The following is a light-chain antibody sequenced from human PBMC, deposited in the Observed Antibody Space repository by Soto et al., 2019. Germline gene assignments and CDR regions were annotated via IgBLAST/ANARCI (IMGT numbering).Light chain of an antibody. J-gene: IGKJ1*01. CDR3: HQFGYSPRT. CDR2: ATS. V-gene: IGKV3-20*01. CDR1: QTVNSDY. Sequence: EIVLTQSPGTLSLSPGETATLSCRASQTVNSDYLAWFQQRPGQAPRLLIFATSRRATDIPDRFSGSGSGTDFTLAIRRLEPEDFAVYYCHQFGYSPRTFGQGTTV.